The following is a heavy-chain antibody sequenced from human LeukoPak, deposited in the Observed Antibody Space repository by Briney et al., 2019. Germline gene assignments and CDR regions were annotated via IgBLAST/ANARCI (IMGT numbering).Heavy chain of an antibody. D-gene: IGHD2-15*01. CDR1: GYTFTGYY. J-gene: IGHJ4*02. CDR2: INPNGGDT. CDR3: ARGGSAAYLLDY. Sequence: ASVQVSCKASGYTFTGYYIHWVRQAPGEGLEWMGWINPNGGDTTYAQNFRGRVTMTRDAAISTAYMELSRLRSDDTAVYYCARGGSAAYLLDYWGQGTLVTVSS. V-gene: IGHV1-2*02.